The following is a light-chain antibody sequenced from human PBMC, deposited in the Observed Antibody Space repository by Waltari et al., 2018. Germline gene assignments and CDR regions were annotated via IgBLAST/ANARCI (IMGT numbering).Light chain of an antibody. J-gene: IGKJ4*01. CDR1: QSISSW. Sequence: DIQMTQSPSTLSASVGDRVTITCRASQSISSWFAWFQKKPGKAPKLIIYTATTLESGVPSRFSGSGSGTEFTLTITSLQPDDFATYYCQQYNSHLLTFGGGTKVEIK. CDR3: QQYNSHLLT. CDR2: TAT. V-gene: IGKV1-5*03.